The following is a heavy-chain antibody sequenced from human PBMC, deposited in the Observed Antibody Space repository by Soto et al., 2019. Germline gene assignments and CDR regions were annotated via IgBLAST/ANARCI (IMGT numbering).Heavy chain of an antibody. CDR1: GGSISSSSYY. CDR3: ARQSYDFWSGSRPYYFDY. J-gene: IGHJ4*02. CDR2: IYYSGST. Sequence: SETLSLTCTVSGGSISSSSYYWGWIRQPPGKGLEWIGSIYYSGSTYYNPSLKSRVTMSVDTSKNQFSLKLSSVTAADTAVYYCARQSYDFWSGSRPYYFDYWGQGTLVTVSS. V-gene: IGHV4-39*01. D-gene: IGHD3-3*01.